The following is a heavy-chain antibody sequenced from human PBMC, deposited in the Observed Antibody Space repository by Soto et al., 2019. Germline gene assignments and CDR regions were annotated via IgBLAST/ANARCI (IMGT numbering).Heavy chain of an antibody. D-gene: IGHD1-26*01. J-gene: IGHJ4*02. CDR1: GGTISSWY. Sequence: QVQLQESGPGLVKPSETLSLTCTVSGGTISSWYWSWIRQPPGKGLEWIGYIYYSGSTNCNPSLKSRVTRSVDTSKSQFSLKLSSVTAPDTAVYYCASRYGSAIDYWGQGTLVTVSS. CDR3: ASRYGSAIDY. V-gene: IGHV4-59*08. CDR2: IYYSGST.